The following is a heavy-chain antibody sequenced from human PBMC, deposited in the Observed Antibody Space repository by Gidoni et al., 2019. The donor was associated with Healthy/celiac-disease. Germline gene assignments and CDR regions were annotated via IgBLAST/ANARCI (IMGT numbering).Heavy chain of an antibody. CDR3: AKIEQQLVMLYYYYYYGMDV. Sequence: QVQLVESGGGVVQPGRSLRLSCAASGFAFSSFGMHWVRQAPGKGLEWVAVISYDGSNKYYADSVKGRFTISRDNSKNTLYLQMNSLRAEDTAVYYCAKIEQQLVMLYYYYYYGMDVWGQGTTVTVSS. CDR2: ISYDGSNK. CDR1: GFAFSSFG. J-gene: IGHJ6*02. D-gene: IGHD6-13*01. V-gene: IGHV3-30*18.